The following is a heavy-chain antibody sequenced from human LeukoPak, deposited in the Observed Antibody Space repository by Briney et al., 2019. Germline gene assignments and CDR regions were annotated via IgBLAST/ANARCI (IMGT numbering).Heavy chain of an antibody. J-gene: IGHJ3*02. D-gene: IGHD2-2*01. Sequence: GESLKISCKGSGYSFTSYWIGWVRQRPGKGLEWMGVIYPGDSDTRYSPSFQGHVTISADESAGTAYLQWSSLKASDTAMYYCARRGYCSSTACSVAPFDIWGQGTMVTVSS. V-gene: IGHV5-51*01. CDR2: IYPGDSDT. CDR3: ARRGYCSSTACSVAPFDI. CDR1: GYSFTSYW.